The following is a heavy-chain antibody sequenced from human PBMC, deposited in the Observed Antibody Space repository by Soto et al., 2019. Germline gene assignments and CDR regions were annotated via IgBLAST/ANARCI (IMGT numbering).Heavy chain of an antibody. D-gene: IGHD2-15*01. CDR1: GFSFSSYS. Sequence: EVQLVESGEGLVKPGGSLRLSCAASGFSFSSYSMNWVRQAPGKWLEWVSSISSSASHINYADSVKGRFTISRDNAKKSLYLQMNSLRAEDTAVYYCARGYTRYCSGGTCYWFAPWGQGTLVTVSS. J-gene: IGHJ5*02. CDR3: ARGYTRYCSGGTCYWFAP. V-gene: IGHV3-21*01. CDR2: ISSSASHI.